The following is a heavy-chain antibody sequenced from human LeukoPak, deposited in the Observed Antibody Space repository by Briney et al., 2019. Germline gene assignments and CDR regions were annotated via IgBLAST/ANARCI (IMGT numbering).Heavy chain of an antibody. J-gene: IGHJ4*02. CDR3: AKAKYSSGWYYFDY. Sequence: GGSLRLPCAASGFTVSSYYMSWVRQSPGKGLEWVSALYRDGSTYYADSVTGRFTISRDNSKNTLYLQMNSLRAEDTAVYYCAKAKYSSGWYYFDYWGQGALVTVSS. D-gene: IGHD6-19*01. CDR2: LYRDGST. V-gene: IGHV3-53*01. CDR1: GFTVSSYY.